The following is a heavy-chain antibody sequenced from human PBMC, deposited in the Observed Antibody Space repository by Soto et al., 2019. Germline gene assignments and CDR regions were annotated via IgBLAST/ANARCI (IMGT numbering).Heavy chain of an antibody. CDR1: GYTFTNYG. D-gene: IGHD3-22*01. CDR3: ARVEDYFDSSGYAH. Sequence: ASVKVSCKASGYTFTNYGVTWVRQAPGQGLEWMGWVSAYNGNTNYAETFQGRVTMTTDTSTSTGYMELRSLTSDDTAVYFCARVEDYFDSSGYAHWGQGTLVTVPS. J-gene: IGHJ4*02. CDR2: VSAYNGNT. V-gene: IGHV1-18*04.